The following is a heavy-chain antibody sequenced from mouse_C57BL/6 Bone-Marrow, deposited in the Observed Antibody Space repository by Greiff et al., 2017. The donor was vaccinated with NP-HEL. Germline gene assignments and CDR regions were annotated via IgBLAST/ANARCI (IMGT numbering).Heavy chain of an antibody. V-gene: IGHV1-63*01. CDR3: ARELGPPYWYFDV. Sequence: VQLQQPGAELVRPGTSVKMSCKASGYTFTNYWIGWAKQRPGHGLEWIGDIYPGGGYTNYNEKFKGKATLTADKSSSTAYMQFSSLTSEDSAIYYCARELGPPYWYFDVWGTGTTVTVSS. CDR2: IYPGGGYT. J-gene: IGHJ1*03. CDR1: GYTFTNYW. D-gene: IGHD4-1*01.